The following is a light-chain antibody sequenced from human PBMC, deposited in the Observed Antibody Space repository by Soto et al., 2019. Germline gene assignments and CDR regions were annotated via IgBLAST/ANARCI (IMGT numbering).Light chain of an antibody. Sequence: EIVLTQSPGTLSLSPGERATLSCRASQSVSSSYLAWYQQKPGQAPRLLIYGESSRATGIPDRFSGSGSGTDFTLTISRLEPEYFAVYYCQQYDSSTQTSGQGTKVEIK. J-gene: IGKJ1*01. CDR1: QSVSSSY. CDR2: GES. CDR3: QQYDSSTQT. V-gene: IGKV3-20*01.